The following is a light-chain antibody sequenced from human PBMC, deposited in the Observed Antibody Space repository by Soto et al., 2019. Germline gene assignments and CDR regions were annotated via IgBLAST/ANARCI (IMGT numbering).Light chain of an antibody. V-gene: IGKV3-11*01. J-gene: IGKJ3*01. CDR1: QSVGSY. CDR3: QQRYSWPLT. Sequence: EIVLTQSPATLSLSPGESGTLSCRASQSVGSYLVWYQQRPGQTPRLLIYDASNRATDIPARFSGSGSGTDFTLTISCLEPEDFAVYYCQQRYSWPLTFGPGTKVDIK. CDR2: DAS.